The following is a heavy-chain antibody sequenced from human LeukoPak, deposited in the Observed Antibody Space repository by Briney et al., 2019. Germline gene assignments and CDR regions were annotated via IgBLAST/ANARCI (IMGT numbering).Heavy chain of an antibody. V-gene: IGHV1-3*01. CDR1: GYTFTSYA. D-gene: IGHD4-11*01. J-gene: IGHJ4*02. CDR3: GRDVRGMTTAYFDS. CDR2: INAGNGDT. Sequence: ASVKVSCRASGYTFTSYAMHWVRQAPGQRLEWMGWINAGNGDTKYSQKFQGRVTITRDTSASTGYMELSSLRSEDTAVYYCGRDVRGMTTAYFDSWGQGTLVTVSS.